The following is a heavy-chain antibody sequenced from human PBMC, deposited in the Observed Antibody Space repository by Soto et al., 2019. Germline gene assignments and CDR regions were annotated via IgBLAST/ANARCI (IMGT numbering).Heavy chain of an antibody. J-gene: IGHJ4*02. D-gene: IGHD7-27*01. V-gene: IGHV4-34*01. CDR1: GGSFSGYY. CDR3: AGGWGRIFDY. Sequence: QVQLQPWGAGLLKPSETLSLTCAVDGGSFSGYYWNWIRQPPGKGLEWIGEINHSGSTNYNPPLGCRVAFSVDTSKNPFSLKLSSVTAAVTAVYYCAGGWGRIFDYWCQGTLVTVSS. CDR2: INHSGST.